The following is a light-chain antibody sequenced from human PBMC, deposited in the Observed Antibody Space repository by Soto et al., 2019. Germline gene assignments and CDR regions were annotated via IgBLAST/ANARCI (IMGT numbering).Light chain of an antibody. CDR2: WAS. V-gene: IGKV4-1*01. CDR3: QQYYSTPVT. J-gene: IGKJ1*01. Sequence: DIVMTQSPDSLAVSLGERATINCKSSQSVLYSSNNKNYLAWYQQKPGQPPKPLIYWASTRESGVPDRFSGSGSGTDFTLTISSLQAEDVAVYYCQQYYSTPVTFGQGTKVDIK. CDR1: QSVLYSSNNKNY.